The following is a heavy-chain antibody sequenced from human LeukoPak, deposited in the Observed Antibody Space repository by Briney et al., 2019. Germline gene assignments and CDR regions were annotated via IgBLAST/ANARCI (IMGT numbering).Heavy chain of an antibody. CDR1: GGSFSGNY. V-gene: IGHV4-34*01. J-gene: IGHJ5*02. Sequence: SETLSLTCAVYGGSFSGNYWSWIRQPPGKGLEWIGEINHSGSTNYNPSLKSRVTISVDTSKNQFSLKLSSVTAADTAVYYCARGRSRILYHGSWFDPWGQGTLVTVSS. CDR2: INHSGST. D-gene: IGHD2-8*01. CDR3: ARGRSRILYHGSWFDP.